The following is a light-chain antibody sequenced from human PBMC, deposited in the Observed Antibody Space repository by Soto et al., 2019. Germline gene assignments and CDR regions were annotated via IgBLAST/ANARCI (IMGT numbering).Light chain of an antibody. J-gene: IGLJ1*01. V-gene: IGLV1-44*01. CDR2: SNN. CDR3: AAWDDSLNGYV. CDR1: SSNIGSNT. Sequence: QAVVTQPPSTSGTPGQRVNISCSGSSSNIGSNTVNWYQHLPGTAPKLLIYSNNQRPSGVPDRFSGSKSGTSASLAVSGLQSEDEADYYCAAWDDSLNGYVFGTGTKLTVL.